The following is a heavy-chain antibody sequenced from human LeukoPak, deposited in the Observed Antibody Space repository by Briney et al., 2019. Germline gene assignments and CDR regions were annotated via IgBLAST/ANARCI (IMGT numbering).Heavy chain of an antibody. CDR3: ARVGLALNFAFDI. CDR2: ISSSSSYI. Sequence: GGSLRLSCAASGFTFSSYSMNWVRQAPGKGLEWVSSISSSSSYIYYADSVKGRFTISRDNAKNSLYLQMNSLRAEDTAVYYCARVGLALNFAFDIWGQGTMVTVSS. V-gene: IGHV3-21*01. J-gene: IGHJ3*02. D-gene: IGHD3-16*01. CDR1: GFTFSSYS.